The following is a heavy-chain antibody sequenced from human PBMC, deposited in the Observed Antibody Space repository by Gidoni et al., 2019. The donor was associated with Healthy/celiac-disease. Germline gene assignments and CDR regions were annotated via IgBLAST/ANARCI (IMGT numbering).Heavy chain of an antibody. V-gene: IGHV4-34*01. CDR3: ARDGRYFDWLLDYYYYYMDV. Sequence: QVQLQQWGAGLLKPSETLSLTCAVYGGSFSGYYWSWIRQPPGKGLEWIGEINHSGSTNYNPSLKSRVTISVDTSKNQFSLKLSSVTAADTAVYYCARDGRYFDWLLDYYYYYMDVWGKGTTVTVSS. CDR1: GGSFSGYY. CDR2: INHSGST. J-gene: IGHJ6*03. D-gene: IGHD3-9*01.